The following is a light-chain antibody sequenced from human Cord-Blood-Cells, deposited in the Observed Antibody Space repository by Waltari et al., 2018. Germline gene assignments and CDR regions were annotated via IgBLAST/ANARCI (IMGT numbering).Light chain of an antibody. J-gene: IGKJ4*01. CDR2: DAS. CDR3: QQYNSPSLT. Sequence: DIQMTQSPSTLSASVGDRVTITCRASQSISSWLAWYQQKPGKAPKLLIYDASSLESGVPSRFSGSGSGTEFTLTISSLQPYDFATYYCQQYNSPSLTFGGGTKVEIK. V-gene: IGKV1-5*01. CDR1: QSISSW.